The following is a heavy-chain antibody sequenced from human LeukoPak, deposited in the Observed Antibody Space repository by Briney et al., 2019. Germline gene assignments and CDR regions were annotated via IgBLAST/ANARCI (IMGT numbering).Heavy chain of an antibody. CDR1: GYTFTGYY. CDR2: INPNSGGT. CDR3: ARREKSIAAALSDY. V-gene: IGHV1-2*02. J-gene: IGHJ4*02. D-gene: IGHD6-13*01. Sequence: GASVKVSCKASGYTFTGYYMHWVRQAPGQGLEWMGWINPNSGGTNYAQKFQGRVTMTRDTSISTAYMELSRPRSDDTAVYYCARREKSIAAALSDYWGQGTLVTVSS.